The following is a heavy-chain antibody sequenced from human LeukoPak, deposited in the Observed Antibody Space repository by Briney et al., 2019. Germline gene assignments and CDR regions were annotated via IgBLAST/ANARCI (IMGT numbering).Heavy chain of an antibody. V-gene: IGHV3-30-3*01. CDR1: GFTFSSYA. J-gene: IGHJ6*02. D-gene: IGHD5-12*01. Sequence: GGSLRLSCAASGFTFSSYAMHWVRQAPGKGLEWVAVISYDGSNKYYADSVKGRFTISRDNSKNTLYPQMNSLRAEDTAVYYCAGIVATNPSYYGMDVWGQGTTVTVSS. CDR3: AGIVATNPSYYGMDV. CDR2: ISYDGSNK.